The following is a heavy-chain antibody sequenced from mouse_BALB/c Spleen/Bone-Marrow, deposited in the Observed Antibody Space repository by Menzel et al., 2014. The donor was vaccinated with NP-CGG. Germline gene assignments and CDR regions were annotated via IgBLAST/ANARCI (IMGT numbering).Heavy chain of an antibody. CDR1: GFTFSSYG. V-gene: IGHV5-6-3*01. Sequence: EVHLVESGGGLVQPGGSLKLSCAASGFTFSSYGMSLVRQTPDKRLELVASINSKGGSTYYPDSVKGRFTISRDNAKNTLSLQMSSLKSEDTAMYYCARGGYGNYVDCFDYWGQGTTLTVSS. D-gene: IGHD2-1*01. CDR3: ARGGYGNYVDCFDY. CDR2: INSKGGST. J-gene: IGHJ2*01.